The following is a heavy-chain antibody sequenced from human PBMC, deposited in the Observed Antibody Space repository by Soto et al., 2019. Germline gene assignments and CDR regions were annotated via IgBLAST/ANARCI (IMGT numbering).Heavy chain of an antibody. CDR1: GGSFSGYY. D-gene: IGHD3-10*01. CDR2: INHSGST. CDR3: ARGRGYYYYMDF. Sequence: SETLSLTCAVYGGSFSGYYWSWIRQPPGKGLEWIGEINHSGSTNYNPSLKSRVTISVDTSKNQFSLKLSSVTAADTAVYYCARGRGYYYYMDFWGKGTTVTVSS. J-gene: IGHJ6*03. V-gene: IGHV4-34*01.